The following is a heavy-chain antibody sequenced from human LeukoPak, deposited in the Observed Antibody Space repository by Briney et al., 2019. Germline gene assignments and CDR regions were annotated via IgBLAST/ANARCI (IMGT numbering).Heavy chain of an antibody. D-gene: IGHD5-12*01. CDR1: GYTFTSYG. CDR3: VKDSGYDIENWFDP. Sequence: GASVKVSCKASGYTFTSYGISWVRQAPGQGLEWMGGIIPIFDTTNYAQKFQGRVTITADESTSTAYMELSSLRSEDTAVYYCVKDSGYDIENWFDPWGQGTLVTVSS. J-gene: IGHJ5*02. V-gene: IGHV1-69*13. CDR2: IIPIFDTT.